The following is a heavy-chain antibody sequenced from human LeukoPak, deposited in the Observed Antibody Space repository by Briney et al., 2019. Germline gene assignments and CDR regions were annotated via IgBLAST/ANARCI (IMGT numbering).Heavy chain of an antibody. V-gene: IGHV1-2*02. CDR1: GYTFTGYY. CDR3: ARGMRYFDWLLRIDAFDI. Sequence: ASVKVSCKASGYTFTGYYMHWVRQAPGQGLEWMGWINPNSGGTNYAQKFQGRVTMTRDTSISTAYMELSGLRSDDTAVYYCARGMRYFDWLLRIDAFDIWGQGTMVTVSS. CDR2: INPNSGGT. J-gene: IGHJ3*02. D-gene: IGHD3-9*01.